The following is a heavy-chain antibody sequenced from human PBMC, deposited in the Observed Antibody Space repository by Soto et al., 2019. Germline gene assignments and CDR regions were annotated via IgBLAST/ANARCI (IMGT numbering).Heavy chain of an antibody. V-gene: IGHV3-66*01. J-gene: IGHJ4*02. CDR2: LYAGGTT. CDR1: GFTVSSSY. CDR3: ATFTGHSGALFYF. Sequence: PGGSLRLSCAASGFTVSSSYLSWVRQAPGKGLEYVSVLYAGGTTFYADSMKARFTISRDNSKNMLYLQMNNLSAEDTAVYYCATFTGHSGALFYFGGQGILVPVSS. D-gene: IGHD3-10*01.